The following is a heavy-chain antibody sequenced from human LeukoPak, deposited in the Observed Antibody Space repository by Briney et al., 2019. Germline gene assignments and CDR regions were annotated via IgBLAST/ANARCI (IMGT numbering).Heavy chain of an antibody. CDR2: IRDDGTNK. Sequence: GGSLRLSCAASGFTFSSYGLHWVRQAPGKGLEWVAFIRDDGTNKNFADSVKGRFTISRDNSKNTLYLQMNSLRAEDTAVYYCAKVHRVAATLYFDYWGQGTLVTVSS. D-gene: IGHD2-15*01. CDR3: AKVHRVAATLYFDY. CDR1: GFTFSSYG. J-gene: IGHJ4*02. V-gene: IGHV3-30*02.